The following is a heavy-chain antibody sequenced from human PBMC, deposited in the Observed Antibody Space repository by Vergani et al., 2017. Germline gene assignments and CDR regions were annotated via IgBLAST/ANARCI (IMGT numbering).Heavy chain of an antibody. CDR1: GYTLIDYY. CDR3: ARDAATATHFDH. V-gene: IGHV1-2*05. CDR2: INPNNGDT. Sequence: QVQLVQSGAEVKKPGASVKVSCKASGYTLIDYYMHWVRQAPGQGLEWMGRINPNNGDTNYAQKFQDRVTLTRDASISTAYMELSTLRYDDTGVYYCARDAATATHFDHWGQGTLVTVSS. J-gene: IGHJ5*02. D-gene: IGHD5-18*01.